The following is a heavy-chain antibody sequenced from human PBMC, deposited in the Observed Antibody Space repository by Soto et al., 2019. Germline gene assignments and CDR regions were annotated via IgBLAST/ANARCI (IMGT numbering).Heavy chain of an antibody. Sequence: QVQLVQSGAEVKKPGSSVKVSCKASGGTFSSYAISWVRQAPGQGLEWMGGIIPMLGTENYAQKFQGRVTITADNPPSTAYMELSSLRSEDTAVYYCARGPPASAMAKFDYWGQGTLVTVSS. V-gene: IGHV1-69*06. CDR1: GGTFSSYA. D-gene: IGHD5-18*01. CDR2: IIPMLGTE. J-gene: IGHJ4*02. CDR3: ARGPPASAMAKFDY.